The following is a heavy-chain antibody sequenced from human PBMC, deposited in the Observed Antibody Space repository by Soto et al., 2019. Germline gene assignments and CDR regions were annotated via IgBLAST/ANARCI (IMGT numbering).Heavy chain of an antibody. CDR2: INSDGSST. CDR3: ARDPNVMVTATHYYYYYGMDV. J-gene: IGHJ6*02. V-gene: IGHV3-74*01. CDR1: GFTFSSYW. Sequence: PGGSLRLSCAASGFTFSSYWMHWVRQAPGKGLVWVSRINSDGSSTNYADSVKGRFTISRDNAKNTLYLQMNSLRAEDTAVYYCARDPNVMVTATHYYYYYGMDVWGQGTTVTVSS. D-gene: IGHD2-21*02.